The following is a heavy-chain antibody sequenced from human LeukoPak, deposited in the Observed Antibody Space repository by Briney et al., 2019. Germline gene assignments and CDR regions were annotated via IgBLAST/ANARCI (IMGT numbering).Heavy chain of an antibody. CDR3: AKVSVAGMGGGVDY. V-gene: IGHV3-23*01. J-gene: IGHJ4*02. D-gene: IGHD6-19*01. CDR2: ISGSGGST. CDR1: GGSISSGGYY. Sequence: ETLSLTCTVSGGSISSGGYYWSWVRQAPGKGLEWVSAISGSGGSTYYADSVKGRFTISRDNSKNTLYLQMNSLRAEDTAVYYCAKVSVAGMGGGVDYWGQGTLVTVSS.